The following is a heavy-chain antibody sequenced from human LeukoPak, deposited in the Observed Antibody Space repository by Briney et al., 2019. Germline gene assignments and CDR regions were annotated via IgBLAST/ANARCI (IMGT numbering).Heavy chain of an antibody. D-gene: IGHD3-22*01. Sequence: PSETLSLTCTVSGGSISSSSYYWGWIRQPPGKGLEWIGSIYYSGSTYYNPSLKSRVTISVDTSKNQFSLKLSSVTAADAAVYYCATYGGSSGLDFQHWGQGTLVTVSS. V-gene: IGHV4-39*07. CDR3: ATYGGSSGLDFQH. CDR2: IYYSGST. CDR1: GGSISSSSYY. J-gene: IGHJ1*01.